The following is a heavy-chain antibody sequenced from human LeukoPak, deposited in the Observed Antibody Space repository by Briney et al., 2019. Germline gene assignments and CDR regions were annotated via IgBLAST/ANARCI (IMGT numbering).Heavy chain of an antibody. CDR3: ARGRMPGY. CDR1: GGSFSGYY. J-gene: IGHJ4*02. CDR2: INHSGST. Sequence: LETLSLTCAVYGGSFSGYYWSWIRQPPGKGLEWIGEINHSGSTNYNPSLKSRVTISVDTSKNQFSLKLSSVTAADTAVYYCARGRMPGYWGQGTLVTVSS. V-gene: IGHV4-34*01. D-gene: IGHD2-2*01.